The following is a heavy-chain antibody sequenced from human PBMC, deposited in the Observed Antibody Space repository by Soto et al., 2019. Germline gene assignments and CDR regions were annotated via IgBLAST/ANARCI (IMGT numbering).Heavy chain of an antibody. Sequence: EVQLLESGGGLVQPGGSLRLSCAASGFTFSSYAMSWVRQAPGKGLEWVSAISGSGGSTYYADSVKGRFTISRDNSKNTLYLQMNSRIAEDTAVYYCAKGPKCFSSLGYYYYGMDVWGQGTTVTVSS. CDR2: ISGSGGST. J-gene: IGHJ6*02. V-gene: IGHV3-23*01. D-gene: IGHD2-2*01. CDR3: AKGPKCFSSLGYYYYGMDV. CDR1: GFTFSSYA.